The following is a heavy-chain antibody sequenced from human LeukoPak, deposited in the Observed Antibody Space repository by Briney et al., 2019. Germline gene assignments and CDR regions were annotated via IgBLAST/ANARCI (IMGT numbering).Heavy chain of an antibody. V-gene: IGHV3-23*01. CDR1: GFTFSTFA. CDR2: IFPSGGEI. J-gene: IGHJ4*02. D-gene: IGHD3-10*01. CDR3: AKDMDVGDYGSGDYFDY. Sequence: GSLRLSCAASGFTFSTFAMIWVRQPPGKGLEWVSSIFPSGGEIHYADSVRGRFTISRDNSKNTLYLQMNSLRAEDTAVYYCAKDMDVGDYGSGDYFDYCGQGTLVTVSS.